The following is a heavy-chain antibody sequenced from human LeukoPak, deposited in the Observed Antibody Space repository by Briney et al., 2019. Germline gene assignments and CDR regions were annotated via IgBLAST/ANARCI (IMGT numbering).Heavy chain of an antibody. CDR2: IYYSGST. CDR3: AASARLVLQESVY. Sequence: SETLSLTCTVSGGSISSYYWSWIRQPPGKGLEWIGYIYYSGSTNYSPSLKSRASISVDTSKNQFSLKLSSVTATDTAVYYCAASARLVLQESVYWGQGTLVTVSS. D-gene: IGHD6-19*01. J-gene: IGHJ4*02. CDR1: GGSISSYY. V-gene: IGHV4-59*08.